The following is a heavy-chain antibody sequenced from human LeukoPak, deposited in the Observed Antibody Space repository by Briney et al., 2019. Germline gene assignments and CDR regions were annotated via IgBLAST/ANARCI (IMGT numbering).Heavy chain of an antibody. J-gene: IGHJ4*02. D-gene: IGHD6-6*01. CDR2: IYYSGST. CDR1: GGSISSGDYY. CDR3: ARVSAARLIYYFDY. Sequence: PSQTLSLTCTVSGGSISSGDYYWSWIRQPPGKGLEWIGYIYYSGSTYYNPSLKSRVTISVDTSKNQFSLKLSSVTAADTAVYYCARVSAARLIYYFDYWGQGTLVTVSS. V-gene: IGHV4-30-4*08.